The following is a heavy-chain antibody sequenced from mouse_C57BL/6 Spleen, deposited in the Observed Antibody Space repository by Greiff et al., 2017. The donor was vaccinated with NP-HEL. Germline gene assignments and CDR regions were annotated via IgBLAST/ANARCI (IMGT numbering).Heavy chain of an antibody. V-gene: IGHV1-81*01. D-gene: IGHD1-1*01. CDR2: IYPRSGNT. CDR1: GYTFTSYG. CDR3: ARGEGGFTTEVATSDY. J-gene: IGHJ2*01. Sequence: VQLQQSGAELARPGASVKLSCKASGYTFTSYGISWVKQRTGQGLEWIGEIYPRSGNTYYNEKFKGKATLTADKSSSTAYMELRSLTYEDSADYFGARGEGGFTTEVATSDYWGQGTTLTVSS.